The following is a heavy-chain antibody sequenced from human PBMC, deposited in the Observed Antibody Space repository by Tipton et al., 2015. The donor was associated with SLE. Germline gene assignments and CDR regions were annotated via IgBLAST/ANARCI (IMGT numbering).Heavy chain of an antibody. D-gene: IGHD4-11*01. CDR3: AREFLNPVTTVHYYFDL. CDR2: VYYNENT. V-gene: IGHV4-59*12. Sequence: TLSLTCTVSGGAISTYYWSWIRQPPGKGLEWIGYVYYNENTDYNPSLRSRVTISVDTSKNQFSLRLNSVTAADTAVYYCAREFLNPVTTVHYYFDLWGRGTLVTVSS. CDR1: GGAISTYY. J-gene: IGHJ2*01.